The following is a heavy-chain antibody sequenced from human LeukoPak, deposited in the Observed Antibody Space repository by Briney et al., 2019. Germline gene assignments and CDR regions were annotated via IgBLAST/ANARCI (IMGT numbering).Heavy chain of an antibody. Sequence: GSLRLSCAASGFPFSSYWMHWVRPAPGKGLEWVANIKQDGSEKYYVDSVKGRFTISRDNAKNSLYLQMNSLRAEDTAVYSCVRDGDTSGYTNWGQGTLVTVSS. D-gene: IGHD3-22*01. CDR3: VRDGDTSGYTN. J-gene: IGHJ4*02. CDR2: IKQDGSEK. CDR1: GFPFSSYW. V-gene: IGHV3-7*01.